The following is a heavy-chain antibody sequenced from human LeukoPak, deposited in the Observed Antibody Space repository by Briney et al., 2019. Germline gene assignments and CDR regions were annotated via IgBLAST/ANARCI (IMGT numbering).Heavy chain of an antibody. CDR2: ISDSGGRT. Sequence: GGSLRLSCAASGFTFSSYAMSWVRQAPGKGLEWVSAISDSGGRTYYADSVKGRFTISRDNSKNTLYLQMNSLRAKDTAVYYCARDNGDYWFDYWGQGTLVTVSS. CDR3: ARDNGDYWFDY. J-gene: IGHJ4*02. V-gene: IGHV3-23*01. CDR1: GFTFSSYA. D-gene: IGHD4-17*01.